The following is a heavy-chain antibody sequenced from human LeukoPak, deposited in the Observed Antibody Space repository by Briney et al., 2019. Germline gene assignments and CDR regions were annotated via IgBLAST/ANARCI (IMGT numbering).Heavy chain of an antibody. CDR1: RSPVSTKD. CDR2: ISGSGGST. Sequence: GGSLRLSCVTSRSPVSTKDRSWVRQAPGKGLEWVSGISGSGGSTYYADSVKGRFTLSRDNSENTVFLQMNSLRVEDTAVYYCAKHGPQIWLRATYFDYWGQGTLVTVSS. D-gene: IGHD5-18*01. V-gene: IGHV3-23*01. J-gene: IGHJ4*02. CDR3: AKHGPQIWLRATYFDY.